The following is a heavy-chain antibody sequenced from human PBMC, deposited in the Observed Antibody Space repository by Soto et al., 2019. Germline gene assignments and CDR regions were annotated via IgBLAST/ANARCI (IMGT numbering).Heavy chain of an antibody. Sequence: GGSLRLSCAASGFTFSSYGMHWVRQAPGKGLEWVAVIWYDGSNKYYADSVKGRFTISRDNSKNTLYLQMNSLRAEDTAVYYCASDRNRYSNYDYYYYYMDVWGKGTTVTVSS. V-gene: IGHV3-33*01. J-gene: IGHJ6*03. CDR3: ASDRNRYSNYDYYYYYMDV. CDR2: IWYDGSNK. D-gene: IGHD4-4*01. CDR1: GFTFSSYG.